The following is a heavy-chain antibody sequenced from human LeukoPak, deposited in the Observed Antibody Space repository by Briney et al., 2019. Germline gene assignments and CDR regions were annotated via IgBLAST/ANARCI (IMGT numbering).Heavy chain of an antibody. D-gene: IGHD6-25*01. V-gene: IGHV4-4*09. Sequence: SETLSLTCTVSGGSISGYYSNWIRQPPGKGLEWLGYIYPSGNSDFNPSLKSRVSMSVDTSKMHISLRLSSVTAADTAVYYSTRRTRIAAGVYNIDFWGQGTLVTVSS. CDR2: IYPSGNS. CDR1: GGSISGYY. J-gene: IGHJ4*02. CDR3: TRRTRIAAGVYNIDF.